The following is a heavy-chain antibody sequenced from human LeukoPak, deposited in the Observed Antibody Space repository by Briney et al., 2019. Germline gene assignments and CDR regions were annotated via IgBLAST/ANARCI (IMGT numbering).Heavy chain of an antibody. Sequence: PGRSLRLSCAASGFTLSSYAMTWVRQAPGKGLEWVSGISGSGASTYYVDSVKGRFTISRDTSKNTLYLQMNSLRAEDTAVYYCAKTLKLSRDAFDIWGQGTMVTVSS. CDR2: ISGSGAST. V-gene: IGHV3-23*01. D-gene: IGHD2/OR15-2a*01. J-gene: IGHJ3*02. CDR3: AKTLKLSRDAFDI. CDR1: GFTLSSYA.